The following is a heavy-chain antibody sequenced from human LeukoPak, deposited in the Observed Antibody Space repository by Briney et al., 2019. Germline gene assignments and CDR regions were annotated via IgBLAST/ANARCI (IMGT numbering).Heavy chain of an antibody. Sequence: ASVKVSCKASGYTFTSYAMHWVRQAPGQRLEWMGWINAGNGNTKYSQKFQGRVTITRDTSASTAYMELSSLRSEDTAVYYCARDKSSPGGSGSYNYYCGQGNLVTASS. CDR1: GYTFTSYA. CDR2: INAGNGNT. J-gene: IGHJ4*02. V-gene: IGHV1-3*01. D-gene: IGHD3-10*01. CDR3: ARDKSSPGGSGSYNYY.